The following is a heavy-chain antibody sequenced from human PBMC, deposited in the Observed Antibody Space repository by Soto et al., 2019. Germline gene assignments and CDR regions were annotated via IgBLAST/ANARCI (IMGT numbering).Heavy chain of an antibody. Sequence: ASVKVSCKSSGGTFSSYAFSWVRQAPGQGLEWMGWINPNSGGTNYAQKFQGWVTMTRDTSISTAYMELSRLRSDDTAVYYCARDRGIAAAGTHYYYGMDVWGQGTTVTVS. D-gene: IGHD6-13*01. CDR3: ARDRGIAAAGTHYYYGMDV. J-gene: IGHJ6*02. CDR2: INPNSGGT. CDR1: GGTFSSYA. V-gene: IGHV1-2*04.